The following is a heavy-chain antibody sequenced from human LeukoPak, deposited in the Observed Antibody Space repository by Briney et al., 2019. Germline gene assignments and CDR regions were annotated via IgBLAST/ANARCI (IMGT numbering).Heavy chain of an antibody. Sequence: GGSLRLSCAASGFTFSSYGMHWVRQAPGKGLEWVAVIWYDGSNKYYADSVEGRFTISRDNSKNTLYLQMNSLRAEDTAVYYCARDRTTVTLGGFDPWGQGTLVTVSS. J-gene: IGHJ5*02. CDR1: GFTFSSYG. D-gene: IGHD4-17*01. CDR2: IWYDGSNK. CDR3: ARDRTTVTLGGFDP. V-gene: IGHV3-33*01.